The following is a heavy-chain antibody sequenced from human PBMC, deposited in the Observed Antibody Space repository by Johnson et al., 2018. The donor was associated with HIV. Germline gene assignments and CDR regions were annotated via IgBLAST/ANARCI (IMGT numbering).Heavy chain of an antibody. V-gene: IGHV3-13*01. CDR1: GFTFSSYD. CDR3: ARGRDYYDSSGGQDAFDI. J-gene: IGHJ3*02. D-gene: IGHD3-22*01. CDR2: IGPAADT. Sequence: VLLVESGGGLVQPGGSLKLSCAASGFTFSSYDIHWVRQATGKGLESVSPIGPAADTYYPCSVKGRFTISRDNSKNTLYLQMNSLRAEDTALYYCARGRDYYDSSGGQDAFDIWGQGTMVTVSS.